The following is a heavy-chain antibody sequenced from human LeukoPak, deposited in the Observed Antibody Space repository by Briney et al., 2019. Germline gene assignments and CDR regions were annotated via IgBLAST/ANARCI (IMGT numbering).Heavy chain of an antibody. CDR3: AKDRGRYSYGSVDY. V-gene: IGHV3-21*04. Sequence: PGGSLRLSCAVSGFTLSSYSMNWVRQAPGKGLEWVSSISSSSSHIYYADSVKGRFTISRDNFKNTLYLQMNSLRVEDTAVYYCAKDRGRYSYGSVDYWGQGTLVTVSS. D-gene: IGHD5-12*01. CDR2: ISSSSSHI. J-gene: IGHJ4*02. CDR1: GFTLSSYS.